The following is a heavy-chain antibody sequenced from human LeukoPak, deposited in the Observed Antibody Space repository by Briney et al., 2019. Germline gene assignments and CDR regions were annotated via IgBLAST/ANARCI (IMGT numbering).Heavy chain of an antibody. D-gene: IGHD6-19*01. V-gene: IGHV4-4*07. CDR3: ARALNAGYSSETQPGWFDP. Sequence: KPSETLSLTCTVSGGSISSYYWSWIRQPAGKGLEWIGRIYTSGSTNYNPSLKSRVTMSVDTSKNQFSLKLSSVTAADTAVYYCARALNAGYSSETQPGWFDPWGQGTLVTVSS. J-gene: IGHJ5*02. CDR2: IYTSGST. CDR1: GGSISSYY.